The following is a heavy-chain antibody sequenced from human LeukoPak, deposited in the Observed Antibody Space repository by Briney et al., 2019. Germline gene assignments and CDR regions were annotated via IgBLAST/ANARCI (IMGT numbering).Heavy chain of an antibody. J-gene: IGHJ4*02. CDR1: GDTFSRYP. CDR3: ARGPEGPFDY. Sequence: GASVKVSCKASGDTFSRYPFSWVRQAPGQGLEWMGRIIPTVAKVNYAQKFQDRVTITADTSTSTVYMEVSSLRSDDTAVYYCARGPEGPFDYWGQGTLVTVSS. CDR2: IIPTVAKV. V-gene: IGHV1-69*04. D-gene: IGHD1-14*01.